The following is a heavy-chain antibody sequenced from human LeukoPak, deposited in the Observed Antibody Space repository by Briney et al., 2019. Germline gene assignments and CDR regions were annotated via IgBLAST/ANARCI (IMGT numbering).Heavy chain of an antibody. CDR2: ISSSSSYI. CDR3: ARDDSSSWTPRYGMDV. V-gene: IGHV3-21*01. CDR1: GFTFSSYS. D-gene: IGHD6-13*01. J-gene: IGHJ6*02. Sequence: AGGSLRLSCAASGFTFSSYSMNWVRQAPGKGLEWVSSISSSSSYIYCADSVKGRFTISRDNAKNSLYLQMNSLRAEDTAVYYCARDDSSSWTPRYGMDVWGQGTTVTVSS.